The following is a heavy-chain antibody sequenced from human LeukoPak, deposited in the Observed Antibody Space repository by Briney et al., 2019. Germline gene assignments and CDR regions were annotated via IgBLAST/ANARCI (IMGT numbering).Heavy chain of an antibody. J-gene: IGHJ4*02. V-gene: IGHV4-59*01. D-gene: IGHD6-19*01. CDR1: GGSFSSYD. CDR2: IYYSGST. CDR3: ARDQRGSSGWYDY. Sequence: SETLSLTCTVSGGSFSSYDWSWIRQPPGKGLEWIGYIYYSGSTNYKPSLTSRGSISLETSKKQSSLRLNSVTAADTAVYYCARDQRGSSGWYDYWGQGTLVTVSS.